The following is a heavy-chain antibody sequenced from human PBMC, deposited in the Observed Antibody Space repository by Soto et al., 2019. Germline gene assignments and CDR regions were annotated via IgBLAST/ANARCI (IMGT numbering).Heavy chain of an antibody. V-gene: IGHV5-51*01. CDR3: ARLALDGYNPMGPDY. J-gene: IGHJ4*02. CDR1: GYSFTSYW. D-gene: IGHD5-12*01. CDR2: IYPGDSDT. Sequence: TGESLKISCKGSGYSFTSYWIGWVRQMPGKGLEWMGIIYPGDSDTRYSPSFQGQVTISADKSISTAYLQWSSLKASDTAMYYCARLALDGYNPMGPDYWGQGTLVTVSS.